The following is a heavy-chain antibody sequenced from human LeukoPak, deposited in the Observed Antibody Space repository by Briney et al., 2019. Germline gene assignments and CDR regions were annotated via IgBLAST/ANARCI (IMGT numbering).Heavy chain of an antibody. V-gene: IGHV5-51*01. J-gene: IGHJ4*02. Sequence: ESLKISCKGSGYSFTSYWIGWVRQMPGKGLEWMGIIYPGDSDTRYSPSFQGQVTISADKSISTAYLQWSSLKASDAAMYYCARHVGSYSGYDYYFDYWGQGTLVTVSS. CDR1: GYSFTSYW. CDR3: ARHVGSYSGYDYYFDY. CDR2: IYPGDSDT. D-gene: IGHD5-12*01.